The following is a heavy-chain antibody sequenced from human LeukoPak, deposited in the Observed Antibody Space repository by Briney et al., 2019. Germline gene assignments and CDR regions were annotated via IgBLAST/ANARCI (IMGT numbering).Heavy chain of an antibody. V-gene: IGHV3-30-3*01. D-gene: IGHD4-23*01. CDR3: AKDVTVVTTTLDAFDI. CDR2: ISYDGSNK. CDR1: GFTFSSYA. Sequence: PGGSLRLSCAASGFTFSSYAMHWVRQAPGKGLEWVAVISYDGSNKYYADSVKGRFTISRDNSKNTLYLQMNSLRAEDTAVYYCAKDVTVVTTTLDAFDIWGQGTMVTVSS. J-gene: IGHJ3*02.